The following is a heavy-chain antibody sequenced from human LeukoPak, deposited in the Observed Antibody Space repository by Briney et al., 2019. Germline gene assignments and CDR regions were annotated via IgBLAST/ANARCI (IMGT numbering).Heavy chain of an antibody. V-gene: IGHV1-8*01. D-gene: IGHD3-10*01. CDR1: GYTFTSYD. CDR2: MNPNSGNT. Sequence: GASVKVSCKASGYTFTSYDINWVRQATGQGLEWMGWMNPNSGNTGYAQKFQGRVTMTRNTSISTAYMELSSLRSEDTAVYYCARGRFQDFGDYYYGMDVWGQGTTVTVSS. J-gene: IGHJ6*02. CDR3: ARGRFQDFGDYYYGMDV.